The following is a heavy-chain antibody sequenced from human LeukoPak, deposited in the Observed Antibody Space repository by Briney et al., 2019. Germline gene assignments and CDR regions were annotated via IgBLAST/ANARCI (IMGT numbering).Heavy chain of an antibody. D-gene: IGHD4-17*01. CDR3: AALRSDGEIYAFDI. CDR1: GFTVSSNY. Sequence: GGSLRLSCAASGFTVSSNYMSWVRQAPGKGLEWVSVIYSGGSTYYADSVKGRFTISRDNSKNTLYLQMNSLRAEDTAVYYCAALRSDGEIYAFDIWGQGTMVTVS. J-gene: IGHJ3*02. CDR2: IYSGGST. V-gene: IGHV3-66*01.